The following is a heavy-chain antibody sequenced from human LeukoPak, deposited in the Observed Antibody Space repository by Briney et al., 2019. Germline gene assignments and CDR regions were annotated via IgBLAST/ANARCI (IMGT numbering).Heavy chain of an antibody. CDR3: ARQRGDYRADRYYYYGMDV. V-gene: IGHV5-51*01. J-gene: IGHJ6*04. CDR1: GYSFTSYW. Sequence: GESLKISCKGSGYSFTSYWIGWVRQMPGKGLEWMGIIYPGDSDTGYSPSFQGQVTISADKSISTAYLQWSSLKASDTAMYYCARQRGDYRADRYYYYGMDVWGKGTTVTVSS. CDR2: IYPGDSDT. D-gene: IGHD4-11*01.